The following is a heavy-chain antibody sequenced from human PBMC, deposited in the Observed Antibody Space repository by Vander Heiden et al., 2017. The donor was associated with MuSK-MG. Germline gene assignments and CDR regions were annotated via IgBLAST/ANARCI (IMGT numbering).Heavy chain of an antibody. J-gene: IGHJ4*02. CDR2: ISGSGGRT. Sequence: EVQLLESGGGLVQPRGSLRLYCAASGFTFSSSPMRWVRQAPGKGLEWVSSISGSGGRTYYAGSVKGRFTISRDNSKNTLYLQVNSLRAEDTAVYYCAKEYGSDTSGHWVWGQGTLVTVSS. CDR3: AKEYGSDTSGHWV. D-gene: IGHD3-22*01. V-gene: IGHV3-23*01. CDR1: GFTFSSSP.